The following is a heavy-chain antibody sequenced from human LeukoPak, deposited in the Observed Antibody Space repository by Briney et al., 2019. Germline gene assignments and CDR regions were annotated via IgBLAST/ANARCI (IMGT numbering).Heavy chain of an antibody. CDR2: ISYDGSNK. CDR3: ARDQLPLITVTTYLVDY. J-gene: IGHJ4*02. CDR1: GFTFSSYA. V-gene: IGHV3-30*04. D-gene: IGHD4-17*01. Sequence: GGSLRLSCAASGFTFSSYAMHWVRQAPGKGLEWVAVISYDGSNKYYADSVKGRFTTSRDNSKNTLYLQMNSLRAEDTAVYYCARDQLPLITVTTYLVDYWGQGTLVTVSS.